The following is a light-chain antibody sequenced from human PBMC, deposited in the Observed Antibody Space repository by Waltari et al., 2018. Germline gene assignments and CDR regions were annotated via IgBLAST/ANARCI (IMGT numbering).Light chain of an antibody. CDR2: EVT. CDR1: SSDIGTYNY. V-gene: IGLV2-14*01. J-gene: IGLJ2*01. Sequence: QSALTQPASVSGSPGQSITISCTGSSSDIGTYNYVSWYQQPPGKAPKLVIFEVTNRPSGVSSRCSGSKSGNTASLTISGLQAEDEGDFFCSSYTARSGRYVVFGGGTKVTVL. CDR3: SSYTARSGRYVV.